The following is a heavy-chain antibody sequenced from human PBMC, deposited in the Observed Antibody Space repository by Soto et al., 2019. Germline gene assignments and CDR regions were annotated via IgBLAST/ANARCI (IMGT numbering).Heavy chain of an antibody. CDR2: IWYDGSNK. J-gene: IGHJ6*03. D-gene: IGHD3-9*01. V-gene: IGHV3-33*01. CDR1: GFTFSSYG. CDR3: AITHRDDISYMEV. Sequence: GGSLRLSCAASGFTFSSYGMRWVRQAPGKGLEWVAVIWYDGSNKYYADSVKGRFTISRDNSKNTLYLQMNSLRAEDTAVYYCAITHRDDISYMEVWGKGTTVTVSS.